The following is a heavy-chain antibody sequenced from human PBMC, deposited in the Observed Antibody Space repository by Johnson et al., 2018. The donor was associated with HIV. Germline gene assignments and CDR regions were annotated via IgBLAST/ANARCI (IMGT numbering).Heavy chain of an antibody. CDR1: GFTFSSYG. D-gene: IGHD1-14*01. J-gene: IGHJ3*02. Sequence: QLVESGGGVVQPGGSLRLSCAASGFTFSSYGMHWVRQAPGKGQEWVAFIRYDGSNKYYVDSVKGRFTISRDNAKNSLYLQMNSLRAEDTAVYYCARGFHRGGAFDIWGQGTMVTVSS. CDR2: IRYDGSNK. CDR3: ARGFHRGGAFDI. V-gene: IGHV3-30*02.